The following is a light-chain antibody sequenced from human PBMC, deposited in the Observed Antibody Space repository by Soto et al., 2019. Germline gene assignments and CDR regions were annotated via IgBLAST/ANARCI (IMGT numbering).Light chain of an antibody. J-gene: IGKJ1*01. CDR1: QTIANNY. CDR3: QQYNNWPPWT. Sequence: EVALTQSPGTLSLSPGARATLSCRASQTIANNYLTWYQQKPGQAPRVLIYDASTRATGIPDRFSGSGSGTDFTLTISRLEPEDFAVYYCQQYNNWPPWTFGQGTKVEIK. V-gene: IGKV3-20*01. CDR2: DAS.